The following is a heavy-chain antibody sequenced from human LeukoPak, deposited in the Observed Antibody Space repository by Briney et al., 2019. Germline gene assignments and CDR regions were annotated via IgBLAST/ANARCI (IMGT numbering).Heavy chain of an antibody. CDR1: GFTFSSYA. V-gene: IGHV3-23*01. D-gene: IGHD3-22*01. Sequence: GGSLRLSCAASGFTFSSYAMSWVRQAPGKGLEWVSDISGSGGSTYYADSVKGRFTISSDNSKNTLYLQMNSLRAEDTAVYDGAKCAGSYYYDSSGYYGDYWGQGTLVTVSS. CDR2: ISGSGGST. CDR3: AKCAGSYYYDSSGYYGDY. J-gene: IGHJ4*02.